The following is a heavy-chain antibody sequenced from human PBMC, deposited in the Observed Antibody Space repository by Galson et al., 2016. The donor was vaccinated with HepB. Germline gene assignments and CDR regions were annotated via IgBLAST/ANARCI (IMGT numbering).Heavy chain of an antibody. J-gene: IGHJ4*02. CDR2: ISTTSSYA. V-gene: IGHV3-11*03. CDR1: GFTFNHY. Sequence: SLRLSCAASGFTFNHYMSWVRQAPGKGLEWISYISTTSSYALYADSVKGRFTISRDNARNSLYLQMNSLRADDTAVYYSARNTPSPGNGAYFDYWGRGALVTVSS. CDR3: ARNTPSPGNGAYFDY. D-gene: IGHD1-14*01.